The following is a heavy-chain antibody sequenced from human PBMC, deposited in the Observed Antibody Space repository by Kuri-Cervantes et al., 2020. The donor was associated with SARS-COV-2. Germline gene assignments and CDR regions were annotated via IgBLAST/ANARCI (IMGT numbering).Heavy chain of an antibody. Sequence: GGSLRLSCATSGFTFSSYGMHWVRQAPGKGLEWVTFIRYDGSNQYYGDSVKGRFTISRDSSQNTLYLQMNSLRAEDTAVYYCAKDRPSGSYLNYFDYWGQGTLVTVSS. CDR2: IRYDGSNQ. CDR3: AKDRPSGSYLNYFDY. D-gene: IGHD1-26*01. J-gene: IGHJ4*02. CDR1: GFTFSSYG. V-gene: IGHV3-30*02.